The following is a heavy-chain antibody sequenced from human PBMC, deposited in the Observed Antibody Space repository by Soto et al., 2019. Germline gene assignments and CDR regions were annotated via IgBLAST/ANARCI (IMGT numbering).Heavy chain of an antibody. CDR2: IYHSGST. Sequence: SETLSLTCAVSSGSISSSNWWSWVRQPPGKGLEWIGEIYHSGSTNYNPSLKSRVTISVDKSKNQFSLKLSSVTAADTAVYYCARSRSYSSSRPKYYFDYWGQGTLVTVSS. V-gene: IGHV4-4*02. D-gene: IGHD6-6*01. CDR3: ARSRSYSSSRPKYYFDY. J-gene: IGHJ4*02. CDR1: SGSISSSNW.